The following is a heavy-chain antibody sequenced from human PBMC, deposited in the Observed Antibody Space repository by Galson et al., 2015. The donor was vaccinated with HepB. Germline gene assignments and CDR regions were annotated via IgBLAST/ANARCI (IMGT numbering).Heavy chain of an antibody. Sequence: ETLSLTCTVSGGSISSSSYYWGWIRQPPGKGLEWIGSIYYSGSTYYNPSLKSRVTISVDTSKNQFSLKLSSVTAADTAVYYCARGAGYGSGTLNWFDPWGQGTLVTVSS. D-gene: IGHD3-10*01. CDR2: IYYSGST. CDR1: GGSISSSSYY. CDR3: ARGAGYGSGTLNWFDP. V-gene: IGHV4-39*07. J-gene: IGHJ5*02.